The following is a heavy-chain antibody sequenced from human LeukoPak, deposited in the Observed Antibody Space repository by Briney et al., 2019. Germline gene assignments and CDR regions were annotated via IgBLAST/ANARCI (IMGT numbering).Heavy chain of an antibody. J-gene: IGHJ4*02. V-gene: IGHV1-18*01. CDR3: ARDLNSWLKTDS. CDR2: ISAYNGDT. Sequence: ASVKVSCKASGYTFTNYGLSWVRQAPGQGLEWKGWISAYNGDTQYPKKFQGRVTMTRGTSTNTAYMELRSLRSDDTAVYYCARDLNSWLKTDSWGQGTLVTVS. CDR1: GYTFTNYG. D-gene: IGHD5-12*01.